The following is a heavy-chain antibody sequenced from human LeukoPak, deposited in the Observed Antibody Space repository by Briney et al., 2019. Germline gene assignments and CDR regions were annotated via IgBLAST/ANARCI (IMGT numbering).Heavy chain of an antibody. V-gene: IGHV1-69*06. CDR2: IIPIFGTA. CDR1: GGTFSSYA. D-gene: IGHD6-13*01. CDR3: ARGGLAAAGSVWFDP. J-gene: IGHJ5*02. Sequence: GASVTVSCKASGGTFSSYAISGVRQAPGQGREGMGGIIPIFGTANYAQKFQGRVTITADKSTSTAYMELSSLRSEDTAVYYCARGGLAAAGSVWFDPWGQGTLVTVSS.